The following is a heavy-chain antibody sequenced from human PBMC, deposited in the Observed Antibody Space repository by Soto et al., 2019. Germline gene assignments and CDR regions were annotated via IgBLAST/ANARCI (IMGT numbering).Heavy chain of an antibody. Sequence: AATLSLPCADYGVSFSCYYLSLIRPPPGKGVERIGEINHSGSTNYNPSLKSRVTISVDTSKNQFSLKLSSVTAADTAVYYCARTGIVVVPAATTPAFYYYYGMDGWGQGTTVTFSS. CDR2: INHSGST. CDR3: ARTGIVVVPAATTPAFYYYYGMDG. D-gene: IGHD2-2*01. V-gene: IGHV4-34*01. CDR1: GVSFSCYY. J-gene: IGHJ6*02.